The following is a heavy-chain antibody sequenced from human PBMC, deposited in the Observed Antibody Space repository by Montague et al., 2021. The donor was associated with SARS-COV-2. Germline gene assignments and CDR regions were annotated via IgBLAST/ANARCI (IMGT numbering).Heavy chain of an antibody. Sequence: SETLSLTCTVSGGSIRSYYWSWIRQPPGKGLEWIGYIYYSGSTNYNPSLKRRVTISVDTSKSQFSLTLSSVTAADTAVYYCARAFDYWGQGTLVTVSS. J-gene: IGHJ4*02. V-gene: IGHV4-59*01. CDR3: ARAFDY. CDR2: IYYSGST. CDR1: GGSIRSYY.